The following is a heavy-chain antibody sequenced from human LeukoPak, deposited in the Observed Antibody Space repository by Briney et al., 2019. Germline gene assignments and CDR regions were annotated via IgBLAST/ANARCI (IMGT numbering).Heavy chain of an antibody. V-gene: IGHV4-34*01. CDR1: GGSFSGYY. D-gene: IGHD6-13*01. Sequence: SETLSLTCAVYGGSFSGYYWSWIRQPPGKGLEWIGEINHSGSTNYNPSLKSRVTMSVDTSKNQFSLKLSSVTAADTAVYYCACSIAAAGPYNWFDPWGQGTLVTVSS. CDR2: INHSGST. CDR3: ACSIAAAGPYNWFDP. J-gene: IGHJ5*02.